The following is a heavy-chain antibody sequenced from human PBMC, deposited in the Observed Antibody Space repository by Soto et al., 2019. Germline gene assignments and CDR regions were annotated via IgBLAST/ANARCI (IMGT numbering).Heavy chain of an antibody. D-gene: IGHD4-17*01. J-gene: IGHJ4*02. CDR3: ARDLNYGLFDY. Sequence: EVQLVESGGGLVQPGGSLRLSCAASGFSFSSYSMDWVRQAPWKGLEWVSYISSSSSTIYYADSVKGQFTISRDNAKNSLYLQMNSLRAEDTAVSYCARDLNYGLFDYWGQGTLVTFSS. CDR1: GFSFSSYS. CDR2: ISSSSSTI. V-gene: IGHV3-48*01.